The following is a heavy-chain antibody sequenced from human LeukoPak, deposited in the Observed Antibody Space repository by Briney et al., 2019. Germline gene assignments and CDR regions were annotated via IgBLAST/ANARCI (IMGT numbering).Heavy chain of an antibody. D-gene: IGHD5-12*01. J-gene: IGHJ6*03. CDR3: ARYRGGHENGETFYDMDV. Sequence: SETLSLTCSVSGASITSSSWTWVRQPPRKGLEWIGYIYYGATTNYSPSLGSRATISVDTSANQVSLSLTSVMAADTAVYYCARYRGGHENGETFYDMDVWGNGTTVTVSS. CDR1: GASITSSS. V-gene: IGHV4-59*08. CDR2: IYYGATT.